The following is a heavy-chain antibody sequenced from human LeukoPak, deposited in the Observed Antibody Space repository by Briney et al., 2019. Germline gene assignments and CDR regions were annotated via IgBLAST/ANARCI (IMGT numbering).Heavy chain of an antibody. Sequence: SETLSLTCAVYGGSFSGYYWSWIRQPPGKGLEWIGEINHSGSTNYNPSLKSRVTISVDTSKNQFSLKLSSETAADTAVYYCASGWSSKWRAFDIWGQGTTVTVSS. D-gene: IGHD6-13*01. J-gene: IGHJ3*02. CDR3: ASGWSSKWRAFDI. CDR2: INHSGST. V-gene: IGHV4-34*01. CDR1: GGSFSGYY.